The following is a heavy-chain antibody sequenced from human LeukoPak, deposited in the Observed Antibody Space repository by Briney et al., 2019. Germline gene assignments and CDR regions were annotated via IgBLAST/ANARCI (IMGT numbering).Heavy chain of an antibody. D-gene: IGHD2-15*01. Sequence: GGSLRLSCAASGFTFSSYAMHWVRQAPGKGLEYVSAISGNGGSTYYANSVKGRFTISRDNSKNTLYLQMGSLRAEDMAVYYCARAGVTCSGGSCYGDYYYYMDVWGKGTTVTISS. CDR2: ISGNGGST. V-gene: IGHV3-64*01. J-gene: IGHJ6*03. CDR3: ARAGVTCSGGSCYGDYYYYMDV. CDR1: GFTFSSYA.